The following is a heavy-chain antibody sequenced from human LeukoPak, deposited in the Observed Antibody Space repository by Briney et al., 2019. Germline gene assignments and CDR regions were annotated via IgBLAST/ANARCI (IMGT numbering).Heavy chain of an antibody. D-gene: IGHD3-10*01. CDR3: ARYYRDYYGSGSHRRGYFDY. CDR2: IYYSGST. CDR1: GGSLSSSSDY. Sequence: SETLSLTCTVSGGSLSSSSDYWGWIRQPPGKGLEWIGSIYYSGSTYYNPSLKSRVTISVDTSKNQFSLKLSSVTAADTAVYYCARYYRDYYGSGSHRRGYFDYWGQGTLVTVSS. J-gene: IGHJ4*02. V-gene: IGHV4-39*01.